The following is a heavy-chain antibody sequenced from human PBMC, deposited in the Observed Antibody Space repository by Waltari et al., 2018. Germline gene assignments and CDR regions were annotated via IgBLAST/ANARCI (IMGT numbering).Heavy chain of an antibody. D-gene: IGHD2-2*01. CDR1: GDSISSSSSY. Sequence: QLHLQESGPGLVKPSDTLFLTCTVSGDSISSSSSYWGWIRQPPGKGPQWIGSLYYSGITYYNPSLESRVSMSVDTSKNQLSLMLSAVTAADTAVYYCARDRIPATFRCWFDSWGPGTLVTVSS. CDR3: ARDRIPATFRCWFDS. CDR2: LYYSGIT. V-gene: IGHV4-39*07. J-gene: IGHJ5*01.